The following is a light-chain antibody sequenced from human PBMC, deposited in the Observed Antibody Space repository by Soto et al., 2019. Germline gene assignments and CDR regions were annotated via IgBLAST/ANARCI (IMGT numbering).Light chain of an antibody. CDR1: NSDVGGYEF. V-gene: IGLV2-11*01. CDR2: DVS. J-gene: IGLJ1*01. Sequence: QSALTQPRSVSGSPGQSVTISCTGTNSDVGGYEFVSWYQQHPGKAPKLMIYDVSKRPSGVPDRFSGSRSGNTASLTISGLQAEDEADYYCRAYAGSYTYVFGTGTKLTVL. CDR3: RAYAGSYTYV.